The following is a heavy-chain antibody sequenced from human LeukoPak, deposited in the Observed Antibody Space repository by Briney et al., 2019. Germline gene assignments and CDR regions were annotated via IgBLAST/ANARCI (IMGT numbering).Heavy chain of an antibody. CDR3: AHTGYNSGWYFDY. CDR1: GGTFSTYT. Sequence: ASVKVSCTASGGTFSTYTISWVRQAPGQGLEWMGGIIPIFDTANYAQKFQGRVTITADESTSTAYMELSSLRSEDTAVYYCAHTGYNSGWYFDYWGQGTLVTVSS. J-gene: IGHJ4*02. D-gene: IGHD6-19*01. V-gene: IGHV1-69*13. CDR2: IIPIFDTA.